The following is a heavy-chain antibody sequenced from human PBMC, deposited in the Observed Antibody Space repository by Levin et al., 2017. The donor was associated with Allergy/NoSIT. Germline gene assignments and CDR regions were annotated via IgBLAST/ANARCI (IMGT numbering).Heavy chain of an antibody. D-gene: IGHD4-23*01. CDR3: AEGNRYGGNSALGI. V-gene: IGHV4-34*01. Sequence: SPTLSLTCAVSGGSFSGYYWNWIRQPPGKGLEWIGEINQPGSSNYNPPLKSRVTISIDTSKNQISLKMSSVTAADTGVYYCAEGNRYGGNSALGIWGLGTKVTVSS. CDR1: GGSFSGYY. J-gene: IGHJ3*02. CDR2: INQPGSS.